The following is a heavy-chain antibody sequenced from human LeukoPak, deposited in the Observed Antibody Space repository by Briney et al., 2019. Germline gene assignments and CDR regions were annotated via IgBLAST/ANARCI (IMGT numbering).Heavy chain of an antibody. D-gene: IGHD2-2*01. Sequence: PGRSLRLSCAASGFTFSSYAMHWVRQAPGKGLERVAVISYDGSNKYYADSVKGRFTISRDNSKNTLYLQMNSLRAEDTAVYYCARDIVVPAAIYGMDVWGQGTTVTVSS. J-gene: IGHJ6*02. CDR3: ARDIVVPAAIYGMDV. CDR1: GFTFSSYA. CDR2: ISYDGSNK. V-gene: IGHV3-30-3*01.